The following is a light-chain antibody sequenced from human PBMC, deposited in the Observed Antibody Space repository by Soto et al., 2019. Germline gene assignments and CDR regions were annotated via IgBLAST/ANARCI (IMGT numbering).Light chain of an antibody. J-gene: IGKJ1*01. Sequence: EIVLTQSPGTLSLSPGERAALSCRASQSVSSSYLAWYQQKPGQAPRLLIYGASNRATGIPDRFSGSGSGTDFTLTISRLEPEDFAVYYCQQYGSSPRTFGQGTKVDIK. CDR1: QSVSSSY. CDR3: QQYGSSPRT. CDR2: GAS. V-gene: IGKV3-20*01.